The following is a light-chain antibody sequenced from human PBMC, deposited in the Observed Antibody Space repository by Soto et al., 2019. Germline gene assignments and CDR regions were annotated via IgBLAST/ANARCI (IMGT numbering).Light chain of an antibody. CDR2: GAS. CDR3: QQYGSSSWT. J-gene: IGKJ1*01. CDR1: QSVSSSY. V-gene: IGKV3-20*01. Sequence: EIVLTQSPGTLSLSPGERATLSCRASQSVSSSYLAWYQQKPGQAPRLLIYGASSRATGIPDRFSGSGSGTDFTLTIIILEPEDFAVYYCQQYGSSSWTFGQGTKVEIK.